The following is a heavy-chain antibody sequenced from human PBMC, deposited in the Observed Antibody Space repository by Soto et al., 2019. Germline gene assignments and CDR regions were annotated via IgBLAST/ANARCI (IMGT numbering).Heavy chain of an antibody. J-gene: IGHJ5*02. CDR1: GGSITSGDYF. CDR2: MYYIGDT. D-gene: IGHD6-6*01. V-gene: IGHV4-30-4*01. CDR3: ARGGPYSSSSSWFDP. Sequence: SETLSLTCTASGGSITSGDYFWSWIRQPPGKGLEWIGYMYYIGDTYYNPSLKSRVDISVDVSKRQFSLKLTSVTAADTAVYYCARGGPYSSSSSWFDPWGQGTLVTVSS.